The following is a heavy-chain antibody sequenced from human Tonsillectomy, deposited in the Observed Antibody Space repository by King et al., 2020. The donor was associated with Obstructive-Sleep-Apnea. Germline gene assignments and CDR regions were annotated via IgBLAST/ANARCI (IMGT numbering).Heavy chain of an antibody. CDR3: AKPPSLYDILTGYYS. CDR2: ISGSGGSA. V-gene: IGHV3-23*01. CDR1: GFTFSSYA. J-gene: IGHJ5*02. Sequence: VQLQESGGGLVQPGGSLRLSCAASGFTFSSYAMSWVRQAPGKGLEWVSAISGSGGSAYYADSVKGRFTISRDNSKNTLYLQMNSLRAEDTAVYSCAKPPSLYDILTGYYSWGQGTLVTVSS. D-gene: IGHD3-9*01.